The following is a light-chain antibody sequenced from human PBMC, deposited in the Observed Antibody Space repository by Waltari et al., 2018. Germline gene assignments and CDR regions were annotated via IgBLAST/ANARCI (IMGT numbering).Light chain of an antibody. Sequence: DIQMTQSPSSLSASVGDRVTITCRASENVNNYLNWYQQKTGKAPKLLIYKASTLQSGVPSRFSGSGSGTDYTFTISGLQSEDVATYYCHHGYVVPYSFGQGTKVEIK. CDR2: KAS. CDR3: HHGYVVPYS. J-gene: IGKJ2*03. CDR1: ENVNNY. V-gene: IGKV1-39*01.